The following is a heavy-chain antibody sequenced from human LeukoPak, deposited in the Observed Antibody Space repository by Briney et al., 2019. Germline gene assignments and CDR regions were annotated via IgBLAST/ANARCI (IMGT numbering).Heavy chain of an antibody. D-gene: IGHD2-15*01. J-gene: IGHJ3*02. Sequence: GSLRLSCAASGFTFSSYGMHWVRQAPGKGLEWVAVISYDGSNKYYADSVKGRFTISRDNSKNTLYLQMNSLRAEDTAVYYCAKGSASSDAFDIWGQGTMVTVSS. CDR1: GFTFSSYG. CDR3: AKGSASSDAFDI. V-gene: IGHV3-30*18. CDR2: ISYDGSNK.